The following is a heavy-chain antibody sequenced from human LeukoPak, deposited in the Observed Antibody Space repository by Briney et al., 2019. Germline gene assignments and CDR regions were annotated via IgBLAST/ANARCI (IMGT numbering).Heavy chain of an antibody. CDR3: ARDLATRQRTGLYDS. J-gene: IGHJ4*02. V-gene: IGHV3-11*04. Sequence: GGSLRLSCEASGFTFSDYYMSWIRQAPGKGLEWVSYISSSGRTIYYADSVKGRFTISRDNAKNSLYLQMNSLRAEDTAVYYCARDLATRQRTGLYDSWGQGALVTVSS. D-gene: IGHD3-16*02. CDR2: ISSSGRTI. CDR1: GFTFSDYY.